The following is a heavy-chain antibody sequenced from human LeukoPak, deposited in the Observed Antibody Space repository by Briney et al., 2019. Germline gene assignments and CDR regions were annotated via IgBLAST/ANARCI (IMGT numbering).Heavy chain of an antibody. Sequence: PGRSLRLSCAASGFTFSSYGMHWVRQAPGKGLEWVAVIWYDGSNKYYADSVKGRFTISRDNSKNTLYLQMNSLRAEDTAVYYCARDFSYCSGGSCYSSDYFDYWGQGTLVTVSS. D-gene: IGHD2-15*01. CDR1: GFTFSSYG. CDR3: ARDFSYCSGGSCYSSDYFDY. CDR2: IWYDGSNK. V-gene: IGHV3-33*01. J-gene: IGHJ4*02.